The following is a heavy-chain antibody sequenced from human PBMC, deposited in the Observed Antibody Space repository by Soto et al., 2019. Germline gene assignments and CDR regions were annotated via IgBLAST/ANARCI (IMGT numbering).Heavy chain of an antibody. Sequence: SGPTLVNPTQTLTLTCTFSGFSLSTSGMCVSWIRQPPGKALEWLARIDWDDDKYYSTSLKTRLTISKDTSKNQVVLTMTNMDPVDTATYYCARNLYSSSSFPFDDWGQGTLVTVSS. V-gene: IGHV2-70*11. CDR1: GFSLSTSGMC. CDR2: IDWDDDK. CDR3: ARNLYSSSSFPFDD. D-gene: IGHD6-6*01. J-gene: IGHJ4*02.